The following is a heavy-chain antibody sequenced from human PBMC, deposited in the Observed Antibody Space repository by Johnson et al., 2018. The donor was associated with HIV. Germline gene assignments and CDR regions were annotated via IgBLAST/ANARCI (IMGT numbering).Heavy chain of an antibody. CDR3: ARGYGDYTRAYDAFDI. V-gene: IGHV3-30-3*01. CDR2: VSYEGSNK. J-gene: IGHJ3*02. CDR1: GFTFSNYA. D-gene: IGHD4-17*01. Sequence: QVQLVESGGGVVQPGGSLRLSCAASGFTFSNYAMYWVRQAPGKGLEWVAGVSYEGSNKYFADTVQGRFIISRDNSKSTLYLQLNSLRAEDTAVYFCARGYGDYTRAYDAFDIWGQGTMVTVSS.